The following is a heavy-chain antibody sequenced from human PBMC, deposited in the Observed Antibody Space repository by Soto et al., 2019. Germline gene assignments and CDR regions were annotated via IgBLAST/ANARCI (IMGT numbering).Heavy chain of an antibody. CDR1: GFTFSSYG. V-gene: IGHV3-33*01. CDR2: IWYDGSNK. J-gene: IGHJ3*02. D-gene: IGHD1-26*01. CDR3: ARGSGSYYGAFDI. Sequence: GGSLRLSCAASGFTFSSYGMHWVRQAPGKGLEWVAVIWYDGSNKYYADSVKGRFTISRDNSKNTLYLQMNSLRAEDTAVYYCARGSGSYYGAFDIWGQGTMVTVSS.